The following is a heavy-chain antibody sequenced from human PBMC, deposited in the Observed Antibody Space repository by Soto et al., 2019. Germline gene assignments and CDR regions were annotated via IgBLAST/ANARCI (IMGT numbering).Heavy chain of an antibody. CDR3: ARDRPGYSYGLDY. D-gene: IGHD5-18*01. V-gene: IGHV3-48*01. J-gene: IGHJ4*02. CDR1: GFTCSNHS. Sequence: GGPMRLSWAAAGFTCSNHSINWVRQAPGKGLEWVSYISSSSSTIYYADSVKGRFTISRDNAKNSLYLQMNSLRAEDTAVYYCARDRPGYSYGLDYWGQGTLVTVSS. CDR2: ISSSSSTI.